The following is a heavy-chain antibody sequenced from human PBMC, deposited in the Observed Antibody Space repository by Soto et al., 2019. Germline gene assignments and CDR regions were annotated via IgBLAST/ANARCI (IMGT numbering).Heavy chain of an antibody. V-gene: IGHV3-7*01. CDR3: ARDDSSSWDKYYYYYYGMDV. CDR2: IKRDGSEK. J-gene: IGHJ6*02. CDR1: GFTFSSYW. D-gene: IGHD6-13*01. Sequence: PGGSLRLSCAASGFTFSSYWMSWVRQAPGKGLEWVANIKRDGSEKYYVDSVKGRFTISRDNAKNSLYLQMNSLRAEDTAVYYCARDDSSSWDKYYYYYYGMDVWGQGTTVTVSS.